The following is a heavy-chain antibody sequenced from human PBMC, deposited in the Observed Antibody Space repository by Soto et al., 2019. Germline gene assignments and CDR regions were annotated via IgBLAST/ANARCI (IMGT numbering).Heavy chain of an antibody. D-gene: IGHD2-2*02. Sequence: SETLSLTCTVSDGSISSSSYYWGWIRQPPGKGLEWIGSIYYSGTTYYNPSLKSRVTISVDTSKNQFSLKLSFVTAADTAVYYCARQIPLRVFQHWGQGTLVTVSS. CDR1: DGSISSSSYY. CDR3: ARQIPLRVFQH. V-gene: IGHV4-39*01. CDR2: IYYSGTT. J-gene: IGHJ1*01.